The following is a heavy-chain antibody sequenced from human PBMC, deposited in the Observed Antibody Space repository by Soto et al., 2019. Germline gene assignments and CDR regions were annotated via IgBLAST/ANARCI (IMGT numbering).Heavy chain of an antibody. CDR2: INTRSGGT. CDR3: AKDLTEELAYWLAP. J-gene: IGHJ5*02. D-gene: IGHD3-16*01. V-gene: IGHV1-2*02. CDR1: GFSFKDYY. Sequence: QVQLVQSGAAVKKPGASVKVSCKAFGFSFKDYYIHWLRQAPGHGLEWMGWINTRSGGTEYAEQFQGSVILTRDTSIATAYLTLTSLTSDDTALYYCAKDLTEELAYWLAPWGQGTPVTVSS.